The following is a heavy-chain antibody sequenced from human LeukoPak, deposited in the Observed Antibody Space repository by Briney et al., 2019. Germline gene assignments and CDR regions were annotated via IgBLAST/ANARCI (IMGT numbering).Heavy chain of an antibody. CDR3: ARAVLGDSGSADY. CDR2: IIPIFGTA. D-gene: IGHD5-12*01. CDR1: GGTFSSHA. V-gene: IGHV1-69*06. J-gene: IGHJ4*02. Sequence: GASVKVSCKASGGTFSSHAISWVRQAPGQGLEWMGGIIPIFGTANYAQKFQGRVTITADKSTSTAYMELSSLRSEDTAVYYCARAVLGDSGSADYWGQGTLVTVSS.